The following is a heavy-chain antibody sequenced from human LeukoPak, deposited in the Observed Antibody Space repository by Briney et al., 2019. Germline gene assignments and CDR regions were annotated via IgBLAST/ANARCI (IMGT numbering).Heavy chain of an antibody. CDR1: GGSISSGSYY. CDR3: ARDLGGYYDSSGYYDY. CDR2: IYTSGST. Sequence: SETLSLTCTVSGGSISSGSYYWSWIRQPAGKGLEWIGRIYTSGSTKYNPSLKSRVTISVDSSKNQFSLKLSSVTAADTAVYYCARDLGGYYDSSGYYDYWGQGTLVTVSS. V-gene: IGHV4-61*02. J-gene: IGHJ4*02. D-gene: IGHD3-22*01.